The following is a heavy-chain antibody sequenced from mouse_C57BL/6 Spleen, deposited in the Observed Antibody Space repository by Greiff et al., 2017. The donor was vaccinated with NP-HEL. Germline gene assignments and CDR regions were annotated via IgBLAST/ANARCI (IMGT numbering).Heavy chain of an antibody. J-gene: IGHJ4*01. CDR2: ISDGGSYT. Sequence: DVKLVESGGGLVKPGGSLKLSCAASGFTFSSYAMSWVRQTPEKRLEWVATISDGGSYTYYPDNVKGRFTISRDNAKNNLYLQMSHLKSEDTAMYYCARDPDYGGYYAMDYWGQGTSVTVSS. CDR3: ARDPDYGGYYAMDY. D-gene: IGHD2-4*01. CDR1: GFTFSSYA. V-gene: IGHV5-4*01.